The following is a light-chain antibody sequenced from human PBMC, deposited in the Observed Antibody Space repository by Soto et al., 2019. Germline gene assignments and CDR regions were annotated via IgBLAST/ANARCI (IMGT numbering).Light chain of an antibody. CDR3: CSYAGRSSV. J-gene: IGLJ1*01. Sequence: QSVLTQPASVSGSHGQSITISCTGTSIVVGSYNVVSWYQQHPGKAPKLMIYEVTKRPSGVSNRFSGSKSGNTASLTISGLQAEDEADYYCCSYAGRSSVFGTGTKVTV. CDR1: SIVVGSYNV. CDR2: EVT. V-gene: IGLV2-23*02.